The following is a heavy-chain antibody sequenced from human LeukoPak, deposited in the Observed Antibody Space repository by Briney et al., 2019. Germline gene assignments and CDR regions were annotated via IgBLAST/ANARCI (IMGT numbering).Heavy chain of an antibody. V-gene: IGHV1-69*13. J-gene: IGHJ4*02. CDR3: ARDYYDSSGYKVDY. CDR2: IIPIFGTA. D-gene: IGHD3-22*01. CDR1: GGTFSSHA. Sequence: EASVKVSCKASGGTFSSHAISWVRQAPGQGLEWMGGIIPIFGTANYAQKFQGRVTITADESTSTAYMELSSLRSEDTAVYYCARDYYDSSGYKVDYWGQGTLVTVSS.